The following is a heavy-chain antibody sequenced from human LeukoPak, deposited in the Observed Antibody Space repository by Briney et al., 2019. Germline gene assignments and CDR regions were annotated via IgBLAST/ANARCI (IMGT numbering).Heavy chain of an antibody. V-gene: IGHV4-31*03. Sequence: SQTLSLTCTVSGDSISSAGYFWSWIRQHPGKGLEWIGCIYYSGSTYYNSSLKGRVTISLDTSKNQFSLKLSSVTAADTAVYYCAKDGLYYDFWSETYYFDYWGQGTLVTVSS. CDR1: GDSISSAGYF. CDR2: IYYSGST. D-gene: IGHD3-3*01. J-gene: IGHJ4*02. CDR3: AKDGLYYDFWSETYYFDY.